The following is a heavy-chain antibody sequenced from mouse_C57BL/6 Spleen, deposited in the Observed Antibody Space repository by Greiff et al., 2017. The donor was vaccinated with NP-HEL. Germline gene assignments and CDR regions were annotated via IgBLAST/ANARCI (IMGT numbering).Heavy chain of an antibody. Sequence: QVQLQQPGAELVRPGTSVKLSCKASGYTFTSYWMHWVKQRPGQGLEWIGVIDPSDSYTNYNQKFKGKATLTVDTSSSTAYMQLSSLTSEDSAVYYCARYGYGSIYYFDYWGQGTTLTVSS. CDR1: GYTFTSYW. D-gene: IGHD1-1*01. CDR3: ARYGYGSIYYFDY. CDR2: IDPSDSYT. J-gene: IGHJ2*01. V-gene: IGHV1-59*01.